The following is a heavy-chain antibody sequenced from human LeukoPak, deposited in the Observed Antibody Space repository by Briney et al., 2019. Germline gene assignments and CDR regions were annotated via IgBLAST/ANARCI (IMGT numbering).Heavy chain of an antibody. CDR3: ARVKNLDY. CDR1: GYTFTGYY. J-gene: IGHJ4*02. Sequence: GASVKDSCKASGYTFTGYYIHWVRQAPGQRLEWMGCINPNTGGTNYAQKFQGRVTMTSDTSINTAYMELSSLRSDDTALYYCARVKNLDYWGQGALVTVSS. V-gene: IGHV1-2*02. CDR2: INPNTGGT. D-gene: IGHD2/OR15-2a*01.